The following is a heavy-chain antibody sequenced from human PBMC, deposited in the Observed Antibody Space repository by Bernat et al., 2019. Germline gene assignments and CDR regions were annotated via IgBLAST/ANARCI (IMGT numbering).Heavy chain of an antibody. Sequence: EVLLVESGGGVVQPGGSLRLSCAASEFSVSTNYMSWVRQAPGEGLEWGSVIYSGGATYYGESVKGRFTISRDISKNSLHLQMNSLRVEDTAVYYCASATRDTARVTSWFDTWGQGTLVTVAS. CDR3: ASATRDTARVTSWFDT. CDR1: EFSVSTNY. V-gene: IGHV3-66*02. D-gene: IGHD5-18*01. CDR2: IYSGGAT. J-gene: IGHJ5*02.